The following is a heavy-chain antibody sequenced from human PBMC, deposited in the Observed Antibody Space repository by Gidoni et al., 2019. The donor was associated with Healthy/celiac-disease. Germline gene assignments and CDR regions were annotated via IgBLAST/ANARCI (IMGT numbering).Heavy chain of an antibody. V-gene: IGHV3-43*01. Sequence: EVQLVESVGVVLQPGGCLRLSLAASGFPFDDYTMHWVRQAPGTGLEWVALISWDDDSTYYADSVKGRFTISRDNSKNSLYLQMNSLRTEDTALYYCAKGTAMVQDYWGQGTLVTVSS. D-gene: IGHD5-18*01. J-gene: IGHJ4*02. CDR1: GFPFDDYT. CDR2: ISWDDDST. CDR3: AKGTAMVQDY.